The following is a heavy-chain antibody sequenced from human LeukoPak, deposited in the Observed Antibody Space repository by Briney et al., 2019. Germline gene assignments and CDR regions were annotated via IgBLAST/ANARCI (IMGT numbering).Heavy chain of an antibody. Sequence: GGSLRLSCAASGFTFSSYDMSWVRQAPGKGLEWVSSIGGSGSGTYYADSVKGRFTISRDNSKNTLYLQMSSLRAEDTAVYYCAKDGRSTTPGYWGQGTLATVSS. CDR3: AKDGRSTTPGY. J-gene: IGHJ4*02. CDR1: GFTFSSYD. D-gene: IGHD2/OR15-2a*01. V-gene: IGHV3-23*01. CDR2: IGGSGSGT.